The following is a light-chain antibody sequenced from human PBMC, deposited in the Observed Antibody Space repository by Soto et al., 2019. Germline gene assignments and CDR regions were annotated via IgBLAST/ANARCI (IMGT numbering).Light chain of an antibody. V-gene: IGKV3-20*01. J-gene: IGKJ1*01. Sequence: EIVLTQSPGTLSLSPGERATLSCRASQGVTNRYLDWYQQKPGQAPRLLIYAASTRATGVPDTFSGSGAGTGFFLIISRLEPEGSAVYYYQESGSLPRTFGQGNKVEI. CDR1: QGVTNRY. CDR3: QESGSLPRT. CDR2: AAS.